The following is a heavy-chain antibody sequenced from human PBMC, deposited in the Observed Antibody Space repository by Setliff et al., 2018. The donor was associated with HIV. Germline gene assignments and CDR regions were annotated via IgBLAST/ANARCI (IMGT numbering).Heavy chain of an antibody. D-gene: IGHD3-9*01. CDR2: IRSKAYGRTT. CDR1: GFTLSNYA. CDR3: TKAFDHYYYMDV. V-gene: IGHV3-49*04. J-gene: IGHJ6*03. Sequence: GSLRLSCAASGFTLSNYALNWVRQAPGKGLEWVGFIRSKAYGRTTEYAASVKGRFTISRDDSNSIAYLQLNSLRTEDTAVYYCTKAFDHYYYMDVWGKGTTFTVSS.